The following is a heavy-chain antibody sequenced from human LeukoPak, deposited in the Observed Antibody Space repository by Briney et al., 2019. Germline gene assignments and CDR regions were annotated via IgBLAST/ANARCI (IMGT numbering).Heavy chain of an antibody. V-gene: IGHV1-24*01. CDR1: GYTLTELS. CDR2: FDPEDGET. Sequence: GASVKVSCKVSGYTLTELSMHWVRQAPGKGLEWMGGFDPEDGETIYAQKFQGRVTMTEDTSTDTAYMELSSLRSEDTAVYYCATNDLPVAGTDSWYFDLWGRGTLVTVSS. J-gene: IGHJ2*01. D-gene: IGHD6-19*01. CDR3: ATNDLPVAGTDSWYFDL.